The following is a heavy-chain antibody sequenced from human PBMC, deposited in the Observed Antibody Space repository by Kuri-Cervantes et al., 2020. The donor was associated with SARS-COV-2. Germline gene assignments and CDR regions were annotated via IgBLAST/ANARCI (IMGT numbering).Heavy chain of an antibody. CDR2: INHSGST. Sequence: SQTLSLTCAVYGGSFSGYYWSWIRQRPGKGLAWIGEINHSGSTNYNPSLESRVTISVDTSKNQFSLKLSSVTAADTAVYYCARSFRYSGSWSNWFDPWGQGTLVTVSS. CDR3: ARSFRYSGSWSNWFDP. D-gene: IGHD1-26*01. CDR1: GGSFSGYY. V-gene: IGHV4-34*01. J-gene: IGHJ5*02.